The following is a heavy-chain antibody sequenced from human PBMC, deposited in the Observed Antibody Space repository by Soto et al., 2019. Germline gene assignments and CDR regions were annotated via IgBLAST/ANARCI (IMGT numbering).Heavy chain of an antibody. J-gene: IGHJ4*02. V-gene: IGHV4-59*08. D-gene: IGHD3-22*01. CDR2: IYYSGST. CDR3: ARHDDSPPACHC. Sequence: SETLSLTCTGSGGSISSYYWSWIRQPPGKGLEWIGYIYYSGSTNYNPSLKSRVTISVDTSKNQFSLKLSSVTAADTAVYYCARHDDSPPACHCWSQGTLVADSS. CDR1: GGSISSYY.